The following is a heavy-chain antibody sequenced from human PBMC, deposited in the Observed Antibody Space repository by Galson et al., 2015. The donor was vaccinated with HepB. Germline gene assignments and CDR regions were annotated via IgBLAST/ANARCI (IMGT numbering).Heavy chain of an antibody. CDR2: ISYDGSNK. V-gene: IGHV3-30*18. CDR1: GFTFSSYG. CDR3: AKDSSGYEWYFDL. D-gene: IGHD3-22*01. J-gene: IGHJ2*01. Sequence: SLRLSCAASGFTFSSYGMHWVRQAPGKGLEWVAVISYDGSNKYYADSVKGRFTISRDNSKNTLYLQMNSLRAEDTAVYYCAKDSSGYEWYFDLWGRGTLVTVSS.